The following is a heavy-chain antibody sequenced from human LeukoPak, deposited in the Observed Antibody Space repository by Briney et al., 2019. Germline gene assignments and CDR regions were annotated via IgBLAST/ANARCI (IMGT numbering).Heavy chain of an antibody. Sequence: QRGGSLRLSCAASGFTFSSYWMSWVRQAPGKGLEWVANIKQDGSEKNYVDSVKGRITISRDNAKNSLYPQMNSLRGEDTAVYYCATGLWTYGYWGQGTLVTVSS. CDR3: ATGLWTYGY. J-gene: IGHJ4*02. CDR1: GFTFSSYW. CDR2: IKQDGSEK. V-gene: IGHV3-7*03. D-gene: IGHD3-10*01.